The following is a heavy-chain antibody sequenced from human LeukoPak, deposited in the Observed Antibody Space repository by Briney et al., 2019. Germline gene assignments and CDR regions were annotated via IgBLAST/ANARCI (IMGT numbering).Heavy chain of an antibody. CDR3: ARGHREQQLVLYYYYMDV. V-gene: IGHV1-8*03. CDR1: GYTFTSYD. J-gene: IGHJ6*03. D-gene: IGHD6-13*01. Sequence: ASVKVSCKASGYTFTSYDINWVRQATGQGLEWMGWINPNSGNTGYAQKFQGRVTITRNTSISTAYMELSSLRSEDTAVYYCARGHREQQLVLYYYYMDVWGKGTTVTVSS. CDR2: INPNSGNT.